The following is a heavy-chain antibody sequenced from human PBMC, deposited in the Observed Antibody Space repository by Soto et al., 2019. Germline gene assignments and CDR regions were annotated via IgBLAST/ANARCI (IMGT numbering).Heavy chain of an antibody. CDR3: VRVRAIHYDILTGRRKRYFDY. V-gene: IGHV4-31*03. J-gene: IGHJ4*02. CDR2: IYYSGSS. Sequence: SETLSLTCTVSGGSISSGGYYWSWIRQHPGKGLEWIGYIYYSGSSYYNPSLKSRVTISVDTSKNQFSLKLSSVTAADTAVYYCVRVRAIHYDILTGRRKRYFDYWGQGTLVTVSS. CDR1: GGSISSGGYY. D-gene: IGHD3-9*01.